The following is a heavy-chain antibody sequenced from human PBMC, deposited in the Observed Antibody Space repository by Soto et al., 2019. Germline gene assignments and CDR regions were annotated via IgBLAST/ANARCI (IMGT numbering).Heavy chain of an antibody. J-gene: IGHJ4*02. CDR3: AVAVAGPTAIGY. D-gene: IGHD6-19*01. V-gene: IGHV3-74*01. CDR2: INSDGSST. CDR1: GFTFSSYW. Sequence: EVQLVESGGGLVQPGGSLRLSCAASGFTFSSYWMHWVRQAPGKGLVWVSRINSDGSSTSYADSVKGRFTISRDNAKNPVYLQKNSLRAEDTAVYYCAVAVAGPTAIGYWGQGTLVTVSS.